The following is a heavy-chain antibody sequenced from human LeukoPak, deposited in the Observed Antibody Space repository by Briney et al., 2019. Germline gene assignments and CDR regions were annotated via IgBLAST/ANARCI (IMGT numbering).Heavy chain of an antibody. CDR1: GFTFSSYA. J-gene: IGHJ6*02. V-gene: IGHV3-23*01. Sequence: GGSLRLSCAASGFTFSSYAMGWVRQAPGKGLEWVSAISGSGGSTYYADSVKGRFTISRDNSKNTLYLQMNSLRAEDTAVYYCAKVRSGYSSSWPNYGMDVWGQGTTVTVSS. CDR3: AKVRSGYSSSWPNYGMDV. D-gene: IGHD6-13*01. CDR2: ISGSGGST.